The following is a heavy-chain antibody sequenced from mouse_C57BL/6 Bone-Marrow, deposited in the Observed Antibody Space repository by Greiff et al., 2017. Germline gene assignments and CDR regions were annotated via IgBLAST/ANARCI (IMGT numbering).Heavy chain of an antibody. CDR1: GFTFSDYG. CDR3: ARGFYYYGSSYLAMDY. Sequence: EVMLVESGGGLVKPGGSLTLSCAASGFTFSDYGMHWVRQAPEKGLEWVAYISSGSSTISYADTVQGRFTISRDNAKNTLFLQMTSLRSEDTAMYYCARGFYYYGSSYLAMDYWGQGTSVTVSS. D-gene: IGHD1-1*01. V-gene: IGHV5-17*01. CDR2: ISSGSSTI. J-gene: IGHJ4*01.